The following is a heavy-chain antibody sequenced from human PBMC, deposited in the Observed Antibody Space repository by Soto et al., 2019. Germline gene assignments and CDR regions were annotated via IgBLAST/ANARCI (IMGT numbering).Heavy chain of an antibody. J-gene: IGHJ5*02. CDR2: INYDGSTT. V-gene: IGHV3-74*01. D-gene: IGHD6-19*01. CDR3: ARAGTGWYWFDP. Sequence: EVQLVESGGGLVQPGGSLRLSCAASGFTFSSYWMHWVRQAPGKGLVWVSRINYDGSTTSYADSVKGRFTISRDNARNPLYLQMNSLRAEDTAVYYCARAGTGWYWFDPWGQGTLVTVSS. CDR1: GFTFSSYW.